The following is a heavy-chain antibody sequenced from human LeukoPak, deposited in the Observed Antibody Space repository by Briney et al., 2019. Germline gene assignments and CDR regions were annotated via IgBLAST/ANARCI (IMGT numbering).Heavy chain of an antibody. CDR3: ARDPPGVRYGRPIFDF. V-gene: IGHV1-18*04. CDR2: ISAYNGNT. D-gene: IGHD2-8*01. CDR1: GYTFTGYY. J-gene: IGHJ4*02. Sequence: ASVKVSCKASGYTFTGYYMHWVRQAPGQGLQWMGWISAYNGNTNYAQKLQGRVTMTTDTSTSTAYMELYSLRSDDTAVYYCARDPPGVRYGRPIFDFWGQGTLVTVSS.